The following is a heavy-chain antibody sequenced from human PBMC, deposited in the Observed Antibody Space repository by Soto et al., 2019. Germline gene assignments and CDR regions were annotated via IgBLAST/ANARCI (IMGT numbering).Heavy chain of an antibody. J-gene: IGHJ3*02. CDR3: ARIGSGASTFDI. CDR1: GGTFSSYA. Sequence: SVKVSCKASGGTFSSYAISWVRQAPGQGLEWMGGIIPIFGTANYAQKFQGRVTITADESTSTAYMELSSLRSEDTAVYYCARIGSGASTFDIWGQGTMVTVSS. D-gene: IGHD2-15*01. V-gene: IGHV1-69*13. CDR2: IIPIFGTA.